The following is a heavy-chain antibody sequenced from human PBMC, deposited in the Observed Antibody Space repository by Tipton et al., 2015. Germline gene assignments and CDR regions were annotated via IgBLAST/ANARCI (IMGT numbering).Heavy chain of an antibody. CDR1: AYSISSPNSF. CDR3: ACQDYDSLTRDYQTVDY. CDR2: ILHRGTT. D-gene: IGHD3-9*01. Sequence: TLSLTCAVSAYSISSPNSFWGWIRQSPGKGLEWIGSILHRGTTYYNPSLRSRVSLSIDTSSNQFSLSLTSVTAADTAVYYCACQDYDSLTRDYQTVDYWGQGTLVTVSS. J-gene: IGHJ4*02. V-gene: IGHV4-39*01.